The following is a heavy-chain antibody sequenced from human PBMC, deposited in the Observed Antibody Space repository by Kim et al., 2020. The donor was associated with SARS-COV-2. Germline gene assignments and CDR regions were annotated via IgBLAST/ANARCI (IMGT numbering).Heavy chain of an antibody. CDR3: AKPFRIQLWLAPIIDC. CDR2: ISYDGSNK. Sequence: GGSLRLSCAASGFTFSSYGMHWVRQAPGKGLEWVAVISYDGSNKYYADSVKGRFTISRDNSKNTLYLQMNSLRAEDTAVYYCAKPFRIQLWLAPIIDCWGQGTLVTVSS. V-gene: IGHV3-30*18. J-gene: IGHJ4*02. D-gene: IGHD5-18*01. CDR1: GFTFSSYG.